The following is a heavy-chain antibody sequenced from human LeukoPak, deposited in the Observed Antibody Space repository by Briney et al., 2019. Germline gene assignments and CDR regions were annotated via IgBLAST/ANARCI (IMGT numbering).Heavy chain of an antibody. CDR3: ARDSTYYYDSGSSGPHYFDN. CDR1: GFTFSNYA. V-gene: IGHV3-30*01. CDR2: ISSGGTYE. J-gene: IGHJ4*02. D-gene: IGHD3-10*01. Sequence: GGSLRLSCAASGFTFSNYAMHWVRQAPGKGLEWVSLISSGGTYEYYADSVKGRFTISRDNSKNTLYMQLNSLRAEDTAVYYCARDSTYYYDSGSSGPHYFDNWGQGTLVAVSS.